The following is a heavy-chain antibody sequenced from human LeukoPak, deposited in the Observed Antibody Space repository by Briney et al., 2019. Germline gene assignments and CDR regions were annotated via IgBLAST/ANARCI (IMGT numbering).Heavy chain of an antibody. CDR2: ISSSSSYI. V-gene: IGHV3-21*01. CDR3: ARERGGSYNYFDC. J-gene: IGHJ4*02. Sequence: GGSLKPPCAASGFTFGGFPITWFGQPQGGGREWASSISSSSSYIYYADSVKGRFTISRDNAKNSLYLQLNSLRAEDTAVYYCARERGGSYNYFDCWGQGTLVTVSS. CDR1: GFTFGGFP. D-gene: IGHD3-22*01.